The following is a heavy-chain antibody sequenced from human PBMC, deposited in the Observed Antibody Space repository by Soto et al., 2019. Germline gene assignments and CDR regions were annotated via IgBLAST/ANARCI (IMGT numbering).Heavy chain of an antibody. Sequence: PGGSLRLSCAASGFTFSSYEMNWVRQAPGKGLEWVSYISSSGSTIYYADSVRGRFTISRDNAKNSLYLQMNSLRAEDTAVYYCARDPKPLYRSSSNWFDPWGQGTLVTVS. J-gene: IGHJ5*02. D-gene: IGHD6-6*01. CDR1: GFTFSSYE. V-gene: IGHV3-48*03. CDR3: ARDPKPLYRSSSNWFDP. CDR2: ISSSGSTI.